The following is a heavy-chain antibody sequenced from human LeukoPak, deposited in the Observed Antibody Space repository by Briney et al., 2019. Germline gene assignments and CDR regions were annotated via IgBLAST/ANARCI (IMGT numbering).Heavy chain of an antibody. CDR3: ARGLRRYSKAFPFDY. CDR1: GRSFSEYY. Sequence: SETLSLTYAVDGRSFSEYYWSWIRQPPVNGLNWIGGINHSGNTINNPSLKSRVTISVDTSKNQFSLRLSSVTAADTTVYYCARGLRRYSKAFPFDYWGQGTLVTVSS. D-gene: IGHD5-18*01. V-gene: IGHV4-34*01. J-gene: IGHJ4*02. CDR2: INHSGNT.